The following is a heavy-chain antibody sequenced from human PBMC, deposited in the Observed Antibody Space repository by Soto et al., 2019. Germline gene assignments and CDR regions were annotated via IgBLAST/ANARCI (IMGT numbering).Heavy chain of an antibody. J-gene: IGHJ4*02. CDR2: IKQDGSER. Sequence: EVQLVESGGGLVQPGGSLRLSCAASGFTFSSYWMSWVRQAPGKGLEWVANIKQDGSERYYVDSVKGRFTISRDNAKNSLYLQMNSLRAEDTAVYYCARAYRIAAAGRQSIGYGIGGYWGQGTLVTVSS. D-gene: IGHD6-13*01. CDR3: ARAYRIAAAGRQSIGYGIGGY. V-gene: IGHV3-7*01. CDR1: GFTFSSYW.